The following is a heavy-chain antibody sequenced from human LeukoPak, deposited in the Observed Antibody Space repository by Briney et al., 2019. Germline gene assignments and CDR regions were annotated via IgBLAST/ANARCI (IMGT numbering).Heavy chain of an antibody. CDR1: GGSFSGYY. Sequence: SETLSLTCAVYGGSFSGYYWSWIRQPPGKGLEWIGSIYYSGSTYYNPSLKSRVTISVDTSKNQFSLKLSSVTAADTAVYYCARDLQWLNIRGQGTMVTVSS. CDR2: IYYSGST. CDR3: ARDLQWLNI. D-gene: IGHD3-22*01. J-gene: IGHJ3*02. V-gene: IGHV4-34*01.